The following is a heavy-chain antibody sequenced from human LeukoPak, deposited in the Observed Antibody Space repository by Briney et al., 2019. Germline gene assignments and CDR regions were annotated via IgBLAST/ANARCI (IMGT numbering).Heavy chain of an antibody. CDR3: ARDCHDSSGYHGDAFDI. D-gene: IGHD3-22*01. CDR2: IYYSGST. J-gene: IGHJ3*02. CDR1: GGSISSYY. V-gene: IGHV4-59*01. Sequence: PSETLSLTCTVSGGSISSYYWSWIRQPPGKGLEWIGYIYYSGSTNYNPSLKSRVTISVDTSKNQFSLKLSSVTAADTAVYYCARDCHDSSGYHGDAFDIWGQGTMVTVSS.